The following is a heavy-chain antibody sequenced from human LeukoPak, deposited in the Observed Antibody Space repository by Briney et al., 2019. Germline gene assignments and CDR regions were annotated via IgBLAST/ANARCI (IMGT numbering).Heavy chain of an antibody. CDR1: GYTFTSNY. Sequence: ASVKVSCKAFGYTFTSNYMHWVRQAPGQGPEWMGVISPSGGSTTYAQKFQGRVTLTRDMSTSTDYLELSRLRSDDTAVYYCARESIDRRGDNWFDPWGQGTLVTVSS. CDR3: ARESIDRRGDNWFDP. J-gene: IGHJ5*02. V-gene: IGHV1-46*01. D-gene: IGHD2-21*01. CDR2: ISPSGGST.